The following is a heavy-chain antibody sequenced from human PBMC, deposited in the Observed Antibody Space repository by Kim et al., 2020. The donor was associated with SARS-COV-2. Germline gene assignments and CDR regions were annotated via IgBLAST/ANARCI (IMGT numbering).Heavy chain of an antibody. V-gene: IGHV4-39*01. Sequence: SETLSLTCTVSGGSISSSSYYWGWIRQPPGKGLEWIGSIYYSGSTYYNPSLKSRVTISVDTSKNQFSLKLSSVTAADTAVYYCARHRLVAATVRWFDPWGQGTLVTVSS. CDR2: IYYSGST. J-gene: IGHJ5*02. CDR3: ARHRLVAATVRWFDP. CDR1: GGSISSSSYY. D-gene: IGHD2-15*01.